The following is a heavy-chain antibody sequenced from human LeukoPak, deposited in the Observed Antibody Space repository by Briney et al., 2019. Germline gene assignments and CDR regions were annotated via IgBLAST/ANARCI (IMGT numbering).Heavy chain of an antibody. CDR3: ARGIAVAGTSDAFDI. D-gene: IGHD6-19*01. J-gene: IGHJ3*02. CDR2: INPNSGGT. Sequence: ASVKVSCKASGYTFTGYYMHWERQAPGQGLEWMGWINPNSGGTNYAQKFQGRVTMTRDTSNSTAYMELSRLRSDDTAVYYCARGIAVAGTSDAFDIWGQGTMVTVYS. CDR1: GYTFTGYY. V-gene: IGHV1-2*02.